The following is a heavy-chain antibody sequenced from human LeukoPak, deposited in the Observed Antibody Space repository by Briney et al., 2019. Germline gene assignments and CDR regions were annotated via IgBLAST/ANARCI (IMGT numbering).Heavy chain of an antibody. V-gene: IGHV3-7*01. CDR2: IKQDGSEK. CDR3: ARDTYDSSGYYAHLDY. Sequence: GGSLRLSCAASGFTFSSYWMSWVRQAPGKRLEWVANIKQDGSEKYYVDSVKGRFTISRDNAKNSLYLQMSSLRAEDTAVYYCARDTYDSSGYYAHLDYWGQGTLVTVSS. J-gene: IGHJ4*02. D-gene: IGHD3-22*01. CDR1: GFTFSSYW.